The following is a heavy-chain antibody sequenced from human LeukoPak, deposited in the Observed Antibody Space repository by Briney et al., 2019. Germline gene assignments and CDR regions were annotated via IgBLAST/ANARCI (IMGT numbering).Heavy chain of an antibody. CDR1: GGSISSYY. J-gene: IGHJ5*02. CDR2: IYTSGST. D-gene: IGHD4-11*01. V-gene: IGHV4-4*07. CDR3: ARHYSNYVELWFDP. Sequence: SEILSLTCTVSGGSISSYYWSWIRQPAGKGLEWIGRIYTSGSTNYNPSLKSRVTMSVDTYKNQFSLKLSSVTAADTAVYYCARHYSNYVELWFDPWGQGTLVTVSS.